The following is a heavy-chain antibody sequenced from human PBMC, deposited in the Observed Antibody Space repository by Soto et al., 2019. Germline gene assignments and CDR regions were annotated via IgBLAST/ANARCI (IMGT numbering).Heavy chain of an antibody. CDR3: VRNDWYRVDP. J-gene: IGHJ5*02. CDR2: IHHSGSF. V-gene: IGHV4-4*02. Sequence: QVQLQESGPGLVNPSGTLSLTCAVSGGSITSNWWSWVRQPPGKGLEWIGEIHHSGSFNYNPSLRSRVTISIDKSKNQLSLKLTSVTAADTAVHYCVRNDWYRVDPWGQGTRVTVSS. D-gene: IGHD3-9*01. CDR1: GGSITSNW.